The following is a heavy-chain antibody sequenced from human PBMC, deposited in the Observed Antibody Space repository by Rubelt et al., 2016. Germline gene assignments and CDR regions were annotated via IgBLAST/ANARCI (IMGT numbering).Heavy chain of an antibody. J-gene: IGHJ4*02. CDR1: GFTFSRYW. CDR2: IKEDGSER. Sequence: EVQLVESGGGLVQPGGSLRLSCAASGFTFSRYWMSWVRQAPGEGPEWVANIKEDGSERHYVDSVKGRFTISRDNGKKSLLLQMNGLGADDTAVYYCARGNSAAYWGQGTLVTVSS. CDR3: ARGNSAAY. D-gene: IGHD3-10*01. V-gene: IGHV3-7*03.